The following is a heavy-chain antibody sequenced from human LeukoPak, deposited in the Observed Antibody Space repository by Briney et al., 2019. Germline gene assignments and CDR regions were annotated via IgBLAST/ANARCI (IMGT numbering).Heavy chain of an antibody. CDR2: IYYSGST. CDR1: GGSISSYY. Sequence: SETLSLTCTVSGGSISSYYWSWLRQPPGKGLEWIGYIYYSGSTNYNPSLKSRVTISVDTSKNQFSLKLSSVTAADTAVYYCAREQWLTYVDYWGQGTLGTVSS. J-gene: IGHJ4*02. V-gene: IGHV4-59*01. CDR3: AREQWLTYVDY. D-gene: IGHD6-19*01.